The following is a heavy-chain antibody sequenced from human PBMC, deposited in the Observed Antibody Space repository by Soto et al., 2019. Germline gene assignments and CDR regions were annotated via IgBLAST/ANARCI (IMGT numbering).Heavy chain of an antibody. CDR2: ISHLENT. D-gene: IGHD1-26*01. CDR1: GASISYGGFS. Sequence: SETLSLTCTVSGASISYGGFSWSWIRQSPGKGLEWIGYISHLENTYLHPSFKSRLTMSIDRTRNQFSLKLSSVTAADMAVYYCSRGGGYDSFDYWGQGVLVTVSS. J-gene: IGHJ4*02. V-gene: IGHV4-30-2*06. CDR3: SRGGGYDSFDY.